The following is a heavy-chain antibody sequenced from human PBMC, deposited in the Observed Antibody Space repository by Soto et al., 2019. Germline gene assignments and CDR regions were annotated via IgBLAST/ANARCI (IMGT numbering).Heavy chain of an antibody. J-gene: IGHJ5*02. V-gene: IGHV1-2*02. Sequence: QVQLVQSGAEVKKPGASVKVSCKASGYTFTGYYMHRVRQAPGQGLEWMGWINPNSGGTNYAQKFQGRVTMTRDTSISTAYMELSRLRSDDTAVYYCARGGGITMVRGASNWFDPWGQGTLVTVSS. CDR1: GYTFTGYY. CDR3: ARGGGITMVRGASNWFDP. D-gene: IGHD3-10*01. CDR2: INPNSGGT.